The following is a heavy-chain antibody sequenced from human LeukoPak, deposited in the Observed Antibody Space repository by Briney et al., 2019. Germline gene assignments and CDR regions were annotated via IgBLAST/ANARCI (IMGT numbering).Heavy chain of an antibody. J-gene: IGHJ4*02. V-gene: IGHV1-46*01. CDR2: INPSGGST. Sequence: GASVKVSCKVSGYTLTELSMHWVRQAPGQGLEWMGIINPSGGSTSYAQKFQGRVTMTRDTSTSTVYMELSSLRSEDTAVYYCARSPVGAPDCWGQGTLVTVSS. D-gene: IGHD1-26*01. CDR3: ARSPVGAPDC. CDR1: GYTLTELS.